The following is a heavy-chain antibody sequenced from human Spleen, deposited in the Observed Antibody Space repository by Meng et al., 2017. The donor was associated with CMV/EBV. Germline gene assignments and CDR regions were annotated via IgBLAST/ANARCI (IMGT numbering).Heavy chain of an antibody. V-gene: IGHV3-23*01. CDR1: GFTFSDYA. CDR3: AKDGRQRWDLPTVFNY. D-gene: IGHD4-17*01. J-gene: IGHJ4*02. CDR2: ISGSGAGT. Sequence: GESLKISCAASGFTFSDYAMSWVRQAPGKGLEWVSAISGSGAGTYYADSVKGRFTISRDNSKNTLYLQMNSLRAEDTAVYYCAKDGRQRWDLPTVFNYWGQGTLVTVSS.